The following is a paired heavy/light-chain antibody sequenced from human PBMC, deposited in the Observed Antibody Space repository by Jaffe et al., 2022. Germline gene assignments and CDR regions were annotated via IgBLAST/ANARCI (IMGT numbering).Light chain of an antibody. Sequence: QSVLTQPPSVSAAPGQKVTISCSGSSSNIGKNYVSWYQQFPGTAPKLLIYDNNKRPSGIPDRFSGSKSGTSATLGITGLQTGDEADYYCGTWDDSLNAVVFGGGTKLTVL. CDR3: GTWDDSLNAVV. J-gene: IGLJ2*01. CDR2: DNN. CDR1: SSNIGKNY. V-gene: IGLV1-51*01.
Heavy chain of an antibody. D-gene: IGHD6-19*01. Sequence: QVQLQESGPGLVQPSETLSLTCTVSGGSISSGSYYWSWIRQPAGKGLEWIGRIYTSGSTNYSPSLKSRVTISVDTSKNQFSLTISSVTAADAAVYFCARDQHRNGWTFYDYWGQGTLVTVSS. CDR2: IYTSGST. J-gene: IGHJ4*02. CDR3: ARDQHRNGWTFYDY. CDR1: GGSISSGSYY. V-gene: IGHV4-61*02.